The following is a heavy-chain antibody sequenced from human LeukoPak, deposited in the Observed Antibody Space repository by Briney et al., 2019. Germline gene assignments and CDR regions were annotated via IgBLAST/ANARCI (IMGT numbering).Heavy chain of an antibody. CDR1: GGTFSSYA. CDR2: IIPIFGTA. D-gene: IGHD2-2*01. CDR3: ARRERHCSSTSCSFDP. V-gene: IGHV1-69*13. J-gene: IGHJ5*02. Sequence: GASVKVSCKASGGTFSSYAISWVRQAPGQGLEWMGGIIPIFGTANYAQKFQGRVTITADESTSTAYMELSSLRSEDTAVYYCARRERHCSSTSCSFDPWGQGTLVTVSP.